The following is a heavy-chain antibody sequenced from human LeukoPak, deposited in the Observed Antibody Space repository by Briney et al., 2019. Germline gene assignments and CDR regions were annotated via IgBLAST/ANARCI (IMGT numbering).Heavy chain of an antibody. D-gene: IGHD3-10*01. V-gene: IGHV3-74*01. CDR1: GFTSSSYW. CDR3: ARGRGPYGWFDP. J-gene: IGHJ5*02. Sequence: GGSLRLSCAASGFTSSSYWMHWVRQAPGKGLVWVSRINSDGSNTSYADSVKGRSTISRDNAKNTVYLQMNSLRAEDTAVYYCARGRGPYGWFDPWGQGTLVTVSS. CDR2: INSDGSNT.